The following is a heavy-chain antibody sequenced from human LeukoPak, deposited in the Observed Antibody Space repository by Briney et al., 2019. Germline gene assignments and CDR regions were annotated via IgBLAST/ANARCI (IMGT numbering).Heavy chain of an antibody. Sequence: PPGGSLRLSCAASGFTFSSYAMSWVRQAPGKGLEWVSAISGSGGSTYYADSVKGRFTISRDNSKNTLYLQMNSLRAEDTAVYYCAKVSRYCSGGSCYYHPFDYWGQGTLVTVSS. D-gene: IGHD2-15*01. J-gene: IGHJ4*02. CDR1: GFTFSSYA. CDR3: AKVSRYCSGGSCYYHPFDY. CDR2: ISGSGGST. V-gene: IGHV3-23*01.